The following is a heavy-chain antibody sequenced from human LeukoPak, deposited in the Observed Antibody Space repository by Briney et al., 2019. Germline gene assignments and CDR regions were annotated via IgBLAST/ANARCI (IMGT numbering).Heavy chain of an antibody. Sequence: ASVKVSCKASGYTFTSCGISWVRQDPGQGLEWMGWISAYNGNTNYAQKLQGRVTMTTDTSTSTAYMELRSLRSDDTAVYYCARKKGEANWFDPWGQGTLVTVSS. CDR2: ISAYNGNT. CDR1: GYTFTSCG. J-gene: IGHJ5*02. D-gene: IGHD3-16*01. CDR3: ARKKGEANWFDP. V-gene: IGHV1-18*04.